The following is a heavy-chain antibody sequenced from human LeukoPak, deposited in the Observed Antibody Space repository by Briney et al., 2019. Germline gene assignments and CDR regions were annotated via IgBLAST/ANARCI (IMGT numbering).Heavy chain of an antibody. CDR3: ATGGRSGMAFDF. Sequence: GGSLRLSCSFSGFIATSNYMAWVRQSPGKGLQWISFIYGGGNTLYADSVRDRFSISRDNSESTLYLQMSSLRVEDTAVYYCATGGRSGMAFDFWGQGTLVTVSS. D-gene: IGHD2-8*01. J-gene: IGHJ4*02. CDR2: IYGGGNT. V-gene: IGHV3-53*01. CDR1: GFIATSNY.